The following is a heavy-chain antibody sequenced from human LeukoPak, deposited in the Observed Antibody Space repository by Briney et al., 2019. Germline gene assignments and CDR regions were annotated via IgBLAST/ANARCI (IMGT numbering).Heavy chain of an antibody. V-gene: IGHV6-1*01. CDR1: GDSVSSNSVA. D-gene: IGHD2-21*02. J-gene: IGHJ6*03. CDR2: TYFRSKWYN. CDR3: ARDGCGGDCYTGYNIDV. Sequence: SQTLSLSCAISGDSVSSNSVAWHWIRQSPSRGLEWLGRTYFRSKWYNEYAVSVKSRIRINPDTSKNQFSLQLNSVTPEDTAVYYCARDGCGGDCYTGYNIDVWGKGTTVTVSS.